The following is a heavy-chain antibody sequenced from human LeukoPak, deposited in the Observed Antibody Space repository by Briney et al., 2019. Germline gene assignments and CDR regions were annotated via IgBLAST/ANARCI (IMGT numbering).Heavy chain of an antibody. CDR1: GFTFSSYA. CDR3: ARTTTVVTTVDY. V-gene: IGHV3-30*04. Sequence: GRSLRLSCAASGFTFSSYAMHWVRQAPGKGLEWVAVISYDGSNKYYADSVKGRFTISKDNSKNTLYLQMNSLRAEDTAVYYCARTTTVVTTVDYWGQGTLVTVSS. CDR2: ISYDGSNK. J-gene: IGHJ4*02. D-gene: IGHD4-23*01.